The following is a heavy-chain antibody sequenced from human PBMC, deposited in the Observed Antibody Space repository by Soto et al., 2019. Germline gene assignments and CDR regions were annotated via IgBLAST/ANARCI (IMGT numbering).Heavy chain of an antibody. D-gene: IGHD3-3*01. CDR1: GGTFSSYA. Sequence: QVQLVQSGAEVKKPGSSVKVSCKASGGTFSSYAISWVRQAPGQGLEWMGGIIPIFGTATYAQKFQGRVTINADESTSTAYMELSSLRSEDTAVYYCARDRDFWSGYSFGNFYYYGMDVWGQGTTVTVSS. CDR2: IIPIFGTA. CDR3: ARDRDFWSGYSFGNFYYYGMDV. J-gene: IGHJ6*02. V-gene: IGHV1-69*12.